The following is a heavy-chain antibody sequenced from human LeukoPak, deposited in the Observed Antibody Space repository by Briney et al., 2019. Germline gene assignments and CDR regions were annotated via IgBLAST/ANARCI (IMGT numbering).Heavy chain of an antibody. Sequence: GRSMRLSCAASGFTFSSYGTHWVRQAPGKVLEWVAVVLYDGSQKYYADSVKGRFTISRDNSKNTLYLQMNSLGAEDTAIYYCARDRGDPDYYFDQWGQGTLVTVSS. V-gene: IGHV3-33*01. CDR1: GFTFSSYG. J-gene: IGHJ4*02. CDR3: ARDRGDPDYYFDQ. D-gene: IGHD7-27*01. CDR2: VLYDGSQK.